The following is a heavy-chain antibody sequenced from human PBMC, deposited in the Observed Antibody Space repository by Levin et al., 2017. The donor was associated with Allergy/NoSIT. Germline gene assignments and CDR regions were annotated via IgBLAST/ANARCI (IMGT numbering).Heavy chain of an antibody. CDR3: ARDSFGANRAGTSGSGWYYFDY. J-gene: IGHJ4*02. V-gene: IGHV4-59*01. D-gene: IGHD6-19*01. CDR1: GGSISSYY. CDR2: IYYSGST. Sequence: SQTLSLTCTVSGGSISSYYWSWIRQPPGKGLEWIGYIYYSGSTNYNPSLKSRVTISVDTSKNQFSLKLSSVTAADTAVYYCARDSFGANRAGTSGSGWYYFDYWGQGTLVTVSS.